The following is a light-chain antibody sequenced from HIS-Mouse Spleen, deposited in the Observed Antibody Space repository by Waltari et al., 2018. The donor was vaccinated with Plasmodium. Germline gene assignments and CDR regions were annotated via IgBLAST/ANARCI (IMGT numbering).Light chain of an antibody. CDR1: QSISSR. CDR3: QQYNSYSWT. CDR2: KAS. J-gene: IGKJ1*01. Sequence: DIQMTKSPSTLSASVGDRVTITCRASQSISSRLAWYQQKPGKAPKLLIYKASSLESGVPSRFSGSGSGTEFTLTISSLQPDDFATYYCQQYNSYSWTFGQGTKVEIK. V-gene: IGKV1-5*03.